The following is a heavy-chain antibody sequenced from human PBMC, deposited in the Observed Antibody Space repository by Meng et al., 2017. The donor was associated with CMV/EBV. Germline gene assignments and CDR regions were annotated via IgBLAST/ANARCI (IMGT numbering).Heavy chain of an antibody. CDR1: GLTISNYW. Sequence: VYVAGVGGGLVQPGGSLRLSCAASGLTISNYWMSWVRQAPGKGLEWVANIKKDGSEKYYVDSVKGRFSISRDNADNSLYLQMNNLRAEDTAVYYCRLGHYSQDWGQGTLVTVSS. J-gene: IGHJ4*02. D-gene: IGHD4-17*01. CDR3: RLGHYSQD. CDR2: IKKDGSEK. V-gene: IGHV3-7*02.